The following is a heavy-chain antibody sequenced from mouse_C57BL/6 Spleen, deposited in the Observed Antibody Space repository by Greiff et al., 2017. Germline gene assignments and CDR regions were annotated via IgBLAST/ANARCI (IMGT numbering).Heavy chain of an antibody. V-gene: IGHV1-4*01. CDR3: ARSGYDGPFYAMDY. CDR1: GYTFTSYT. J-gene: IGHJ4*01. CDR2: INPSSGYT. D-gene: IGHD2-3*01. Sequence: QVQLQQSGAELARPGASVKMSCKASGYTFTSYTMHWVKQRPGQGLEWIGYINPSSGYTKYNQKFKDKATLTADKSSSTAYMQLSSLTSEDSAVYYCARSGYDGPFYAMDYWGQGTSVTVSS.